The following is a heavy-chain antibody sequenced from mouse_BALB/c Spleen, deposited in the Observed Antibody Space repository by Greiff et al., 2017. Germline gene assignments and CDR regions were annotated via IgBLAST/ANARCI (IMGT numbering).Heavy chain of an antibody. CDR3: ARYDYDGRAY. V-gene: IGHV3-2*02. Sequence: VQLKESGPGLVKPSQSLSLTCTVTGYSITSDYAWNWIRQFPGNKLEWMGYISYSGSTSYNPSLKSRITITPDTSKNQFFLQLNSVTTEDTATYYCARYDYDGRAYWGQGTLVTVSA. D-gene: IGHD2-4*01. J-gene: IGHJ3*01. CDR2: ISYSGST. CDR1: GYSITSDYA.